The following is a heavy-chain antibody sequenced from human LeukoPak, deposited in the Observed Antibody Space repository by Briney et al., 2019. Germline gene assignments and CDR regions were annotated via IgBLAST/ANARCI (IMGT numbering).Heavy chain of an antibody. Sequence: GGSLRLSCAASGFTFSSYSMNWVRQAPGKGLEWVSSISSSSSYIYYADSVKGRFTISRDNAKNSLYLQMNSLRAEDTAVYYCARARISNYDYVWGSYRYDYWGQGTLVTVSS. CDR1: GFTFSSYS. V-gene: IGHV3-21*01. CDR2: ISSSSSYI. CDR3: ARARISNYDYVWGSYRYDY. J-gene: IGHJ4*02. D-gene: IGHD3-16*02.